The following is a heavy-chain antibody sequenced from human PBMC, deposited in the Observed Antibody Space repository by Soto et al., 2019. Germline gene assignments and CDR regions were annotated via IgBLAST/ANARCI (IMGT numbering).Heavy chain of an antibody. V-gene: IGHV5-51*01. CDR1: GYSFTSYW. CDR2: IYPGDSDT. CDR3: ARDLWGYCGTDCYPLDV. J-gene: IGHJ6*02. Sequence: GESLKISCKGSGYSFTSYWIGWLRQMPGKGLEWMGIIYPGDSDTRYSPSFQGQVTISADKSISTAYLQWSSLKASDTAMYYCARDLWGYCGTDCYPLDVWGQGTTVTV. D-gene: IGHD2-21*02.